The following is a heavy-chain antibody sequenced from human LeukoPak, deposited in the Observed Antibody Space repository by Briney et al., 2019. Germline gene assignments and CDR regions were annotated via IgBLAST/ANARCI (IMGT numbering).Heavy chain of an antibody. J-gene: IGHJ6*03. D-gene: IGHD2-2*01. CDR1: GFTFSNAW. CDR3: TTHRVVPAATTFYYYYYYMDV. CDR2: IKSKTDGGTT. Sequence: GGSLRLSCAASGFTFSNAWMSWVRQAPGKWLEWGGRIKSKTDGGTTDYAAPGKGRLTISRDDSKNTLYLQMNSLKTEDTAVYYCTTHRVVPAATTFYYYYYYMDVWGKGTTVTVSS. V-gene: IGHV3-15*01.